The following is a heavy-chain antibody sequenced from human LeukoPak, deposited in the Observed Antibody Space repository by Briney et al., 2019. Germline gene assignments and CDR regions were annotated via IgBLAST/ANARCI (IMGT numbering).Heavy chain of an antibody. Sequence: ETLSLTCTVSGGSISSSSYYWGWIRPPPGKGLEWIGSIYYSGSTYYNPSLKSRVTISVDTSKNQFSLKLSSVTAADTAVYYCARQALRYFDWLSAYYYYGMDVWGQGTTVTVSS. CDR2: IYYSGST. V-gene: IGHV4-39*01. CDR3: ARQALRYFDWLSAYYYYGMDV. D-gene: IGHD3-9*01. CDR1: GGSISSSSYY. J-gene: IGHJ6*02.